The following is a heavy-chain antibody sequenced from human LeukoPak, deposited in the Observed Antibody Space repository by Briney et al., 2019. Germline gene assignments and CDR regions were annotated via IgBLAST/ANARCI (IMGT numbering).Heavy chain of an antibody. V-gene: IGHV4-59*08. CDR3: ASRVYWGEFDP. Sequence: PSETLSLTCTVSGGSISSYYWSWIRQPPGKGLEWIGYIYYSGSTNYNPSLKSRVTISVDTSKNQFSLKLSSVTAADTAVYYCASRVYWGEFDPWGQGTLVTVSS. D-gene: IGHD1-26*01. J-gene: IGHJ5*02. CDR2: IYYSGST. CDR1: GGSISSYY.